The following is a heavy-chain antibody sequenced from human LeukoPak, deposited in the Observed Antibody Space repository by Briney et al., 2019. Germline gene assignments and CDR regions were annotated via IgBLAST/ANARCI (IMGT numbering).Heavy chain of an antibody. CDR3: AREREKAWIPNNWFDP. V-gene: IGHV1-2*06. J-gene: IGHJ5*02. CDR1: GYTFTGYY. Sequence: ASVKVSCKASGYTFTGYYMHWVRQAPGQGLEWIGRINPNSGGTNYAQKFQGRVTMTRDTSISTAYMELSRLRSDDTAVYYCAREREKAWIPNNWFDPWGQGTLVTVSS. D-gene: IGHD5-18*01. CDR2: INPNSGGT.